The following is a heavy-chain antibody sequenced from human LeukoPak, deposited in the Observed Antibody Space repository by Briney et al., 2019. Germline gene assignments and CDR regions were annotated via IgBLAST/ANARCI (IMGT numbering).Heavy chain of an antibody. CDR2: IYHSGST. CDR1: GGSISSSNW. J-gene: IGHJ2*01. CDR3: ASGVVVPAADHWYFDL. D-gene: IGHD2-2*01. V-gene: IGHV4-4*02. Sequence: SETLSLTCAVSGGSISSSNWWSWVRQPPGKGLEWIGEIYHSGSTNYNPSLKSRVTISVDKSKNQFSLTLSSVTAADTAVYYCASGVVVPAADHWYFDLWGRGTLVTVSS.